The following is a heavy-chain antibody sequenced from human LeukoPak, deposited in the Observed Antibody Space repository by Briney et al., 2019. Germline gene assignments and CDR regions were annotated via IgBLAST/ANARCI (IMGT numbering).Heavy chain of an antibody. D-gene: IGHD3-10*01. J-gene: IGHJ4*02. CDR1: GYTFSSYG. CDR3: ASGAYYFDC. Sequence: ASVKVSCKASGYTFSSYGITWVRQAPGQGLEWMGWISAYNGNTHYAQKVQGRVTMTTDTSTSTAYMELRSLRSDDTAVYYCASGAYYFDCWGQGTLVTVSS. CDR2: ISAYNGNT. V-gene: IGHV1-18*01.